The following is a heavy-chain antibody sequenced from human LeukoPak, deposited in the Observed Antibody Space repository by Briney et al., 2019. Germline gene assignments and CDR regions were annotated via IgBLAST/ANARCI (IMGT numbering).Heavy chain of an antibody. J-gene: IGHJ6*04. D-gene: IGHD2-15*01. V-gene: IGHV1-2*04. CDR3: ARADIRVGGPYYGMDV. Sequence: GASVKVSCKASGYTFTGYYMRWVRQAPGQGLEWMGWINPNSGGTNYAQKFQGWVTMTRDTSISTAYMELSRLRSDDTAVYYCARADIRVGGPYYGMDVWGKGTTVTASS. CDR1: GYTFTGYY. CDR2: INPNSGGT.